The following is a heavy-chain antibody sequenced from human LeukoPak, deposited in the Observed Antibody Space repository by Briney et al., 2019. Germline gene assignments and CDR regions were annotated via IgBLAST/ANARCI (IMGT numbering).Heavy chain of an antibody. CDR3: ARVFVDTAMVRAFDI. CDR1: GFTFSSHS. D-gene: IGHD5-18*01. Sequence: GGSLRLSCAASGFTFSSHSMNWVRQAPGKGLEWVSSISSSSTYIYYADSVKGRFTISRDNAKNSLYLQMNSLRAEDTAVYYCARVFVDTAMVRAFDIWGQGTMVTVSS. J-gene: IGHJ3*02. V-gene: IGHV3-21*01. CDR2: ISSSSTYI.